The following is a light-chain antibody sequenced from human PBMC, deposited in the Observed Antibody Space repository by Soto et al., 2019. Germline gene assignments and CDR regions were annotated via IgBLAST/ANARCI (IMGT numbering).Light chain of an antibody. Sequence: DIQLTQSPSFLSASVGDRVTITCRASQDISSYLAWYQQKPGKAPNLLIYGASTLQSGVPSRFSGSGSGTDFTLTISSLQPEDFATYYCQQSYSTPGTFGQGTKVEIK. CDR3: QQSYSTPGT. J-gene: IGKJ1*01. CDR1: QDISSY. CDR2: GAS. V-gene: IGKV1-39*01.